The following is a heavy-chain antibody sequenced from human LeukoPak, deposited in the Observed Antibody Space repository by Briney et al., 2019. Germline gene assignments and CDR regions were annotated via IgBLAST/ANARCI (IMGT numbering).Heavy chain of an antibody. V-gene: IGHV1-18*01. Sequence: ASVKVSCKASGYTFTNYGISWVRQAPGQGLEWMGWISAYNGNTNYAQKFQGRVTMTRDTSTSTVYMELSSLRSEDTAVYYCARDRERGAAADIGYWGQGTLVTVSS. CDR1: GYTFTNYG. CDR2: ISAYNGNT. D-gene: IGHD6-13*01. J-gene: IGHJ4*02. CDR3: ARDRERGAAADIGY.